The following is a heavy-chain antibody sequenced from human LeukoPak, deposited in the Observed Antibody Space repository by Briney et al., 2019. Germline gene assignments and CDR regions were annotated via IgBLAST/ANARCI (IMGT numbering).Heavy chain of an antibody. J-gene: IGHJ4*02. V-gene: IGHV3-21*01. CDR2: ISSSSSYI. Sequence: GGSLRLSCAASGFTFSSYSMNWVRQAPGKGLEWVSSISSSSSYIYYADSVKARFTISRDNAKNSLYLQMNSLRAEDTAVYYCARDRRIAVAGYFDYWGQGTLVTVSS. D-gene: IGHD6-19*01. CDR1: GFTFSSYS. CDR3: ARDRRIAVAGYFDY.